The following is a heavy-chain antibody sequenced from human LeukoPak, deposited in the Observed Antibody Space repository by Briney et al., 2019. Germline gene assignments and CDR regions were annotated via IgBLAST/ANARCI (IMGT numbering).Heavy chain of an antibody. D-gene: IGHD2-2*01. Sequence: GGSLRLSCAASGFTFSRYGMHWVRQAPGKGLEWVAVVSYDGSAKYYAGSVKGRFTISRDNAKNSLYLQMNSLRAEDTAVYYCARDDIVVVPATDAFDIWGQGTLVTVSS. J-gene: IGHJ4*02. CDR3: ARDDIVVVPATDAFDI. CDR1: GFTFSRYG. CDR2: VSYDGSAK. V-gene: IGHV3-30*03.